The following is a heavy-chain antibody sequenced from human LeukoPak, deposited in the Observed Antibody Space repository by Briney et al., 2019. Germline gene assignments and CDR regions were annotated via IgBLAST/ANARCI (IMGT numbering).Heavy chain of an antibody. V-gene: IGHV3-23*01. Sequence: GGSLRLSCAASGFTFTSYEMKWVRQAPGKGLEWVSAISGAGYNTYYADSVKGRFTLSRDNSKNTLFLQMNSLRAEDTALYYCAKDLKERFCSTTSCYGIDSWGQGTLVTVSS. CDR3: AKDLKERFCSTTSCYGIDS. D-gene: IGHD2-2*01. CDR1: GFTFTSYE. CDR2: ISGAGYNT. J-gene: IGHJ4*02.